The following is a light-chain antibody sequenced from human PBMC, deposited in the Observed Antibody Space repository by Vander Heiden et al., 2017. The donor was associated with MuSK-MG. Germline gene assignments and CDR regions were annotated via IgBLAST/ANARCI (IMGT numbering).Light chain of an antibody. V-gene: IGLV3-1*01. J-gene: IGLJ1*01. CDR3: QAWDSSTAV. Sequence: SYELTQPPSVSVSPGQTASITCSGDNLGDKYACWYQQKPGQSLVLVIYQDSKRPSGIPERFSGSNSGNTATLTIGGTQDMDEDDYYCQAWDSSTAVFGTGTKVTVL. CDR2: QDS. CDR1: NLGDKY.